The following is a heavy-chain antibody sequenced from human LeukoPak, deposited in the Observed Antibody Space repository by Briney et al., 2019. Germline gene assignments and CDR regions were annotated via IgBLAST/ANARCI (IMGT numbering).Heavy chain of an antibody. J-gene: IGHJ5*02. V-gene: IGHV3-74*01. Sequence: GGSLRLSCTASGFTFSIFWMHWVRQAPGKGLDWVSLINSNGRTTTYGDAVKGRFPISRDSAKNTLYLQMNRLTAEDTAMYFYARGGSTVTTISSSWGQGTLVTVSS. CDR1: GFTFSIFW. D-gene: IGHD4-11*01. CDR3: ARGGSTVTTISSS. CDR2: INSNGRTT.